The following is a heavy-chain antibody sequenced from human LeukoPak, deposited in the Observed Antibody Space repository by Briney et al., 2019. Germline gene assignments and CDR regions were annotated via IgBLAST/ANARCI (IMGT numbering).Heavy chain of an antibody. Sequence: VASVKVSCKASGGTFSSYAISWVRQAPGQGLEWMGGIIPIFGTANYAQKFQGRVTITADESTSTAYMELSSLRSEDTAVYYCARDREDTAMVRDAFDIWGQGTMVTVSS. CDR2: IIPIFGTA. CDR3: ARDREDTAMVRDAFDI. CDR1: GGTFSSYA. V-gene: IGHV1-69*01. J-gene: IGHJ3*02. D-gene: IGHD5-18*01.